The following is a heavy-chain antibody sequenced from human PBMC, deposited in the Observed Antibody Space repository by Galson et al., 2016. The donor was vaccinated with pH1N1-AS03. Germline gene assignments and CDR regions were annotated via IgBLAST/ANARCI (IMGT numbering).Heavy chain of an antibody. CDR3: ARMQWLLPQYYFNC. V-gene: IGHV3-7*03. J-gene: IGHJ4*02. Sequence: SLRLSCAASGFTFSTYWMMWVRQAPGKGLEWVANINHDGGEKYYVDSVKGRFTISRDNAKNSLFLQMDSLRAEDTAVYSCARMQWLLPQYYFNCWGQGTLVTVSS. CDR2: INHDGGEK. CDR1: GFTFSTYW. D-gene: IGHD6-19*01.